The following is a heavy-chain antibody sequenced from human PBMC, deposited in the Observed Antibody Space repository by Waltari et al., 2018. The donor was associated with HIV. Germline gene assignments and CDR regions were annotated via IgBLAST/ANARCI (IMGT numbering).Heavy chain of an antibody. Sequence: VQLVQSGAEVKKPGASVKVSGKAAGSTFTSYGISWVRERPGQGLEWMGWISAYNGNTNYAQKLQGRVTMTTDTSTSTAYMELRSLRSDDTAVYYCARHIQLTTVRYFDYWGQGTLVTVSS. J-gene: IGHJ4*02. CDR1: GSTFTSYG. D-gene: IGHD4-17*01. CDR3: ARHIQLTTVRYFDY. CDR2: ISAYNGNT. V-gene: IGHV1-18*01.